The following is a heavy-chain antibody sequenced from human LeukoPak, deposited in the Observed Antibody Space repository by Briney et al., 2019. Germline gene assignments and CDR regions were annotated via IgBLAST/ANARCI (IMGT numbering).Heavy chain of an antibody. CDR2: IRGSGGNT. D-gene: IGHD2-2*01. CDR3: ARYCSGTCYSGFEY. V-gene: IGHV3-23*01. J-gene: IGHJ4*02. CDR1: GFTFSSCW. Sequence: GGSLRLSCAASGFTFSSCWMHWVRQAPGKGLEWVSTIRGSGGNTYYADSVKGRFTISRDTSKNTLDLQMNSLRAEDAALYYCARYCSGTCYSGFEYWGQGTLVTVSS.